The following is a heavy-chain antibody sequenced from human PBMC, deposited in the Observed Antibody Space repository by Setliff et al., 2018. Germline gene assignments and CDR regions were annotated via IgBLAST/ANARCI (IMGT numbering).Heavy chain of an antibody. J-gene: IGHJ4*02. V-gene: IGHV4-39*01. CDR3: ARTGTYRYFDY. CDR1: GASLSSGTYY. CDR2: IYYRGDT. D-gene: IGHD1-1*01. Sequence: LRLTCTVSGASLSSGTYYWGWIRQPPGKGLEWIGRIYYRGDTYYNASLKGRLTISVDTAQNQFSLRLTSVTAADTAVYYCARTGTYRYFDYWGQGALVTVS.